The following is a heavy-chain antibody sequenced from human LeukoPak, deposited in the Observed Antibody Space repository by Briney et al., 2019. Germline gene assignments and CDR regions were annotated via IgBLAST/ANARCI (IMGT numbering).Heavy chain of an antibody. J-gene: IGHJ5*02. D-gene: IGHD6-13*01. CDR2: IWYDGSNK. CDR3: ARVAAGTYWFDP. V-gene: IGHV3-33*01. CDR1: GFSYSSYG. Sequence: PGGSLRLSCAASGFSYSSYGFHWVRQAPGKGLEWVAIIWYDGSNKYYADSVKGRFTISRDNSKNTLYLQMNSLRAEDTALYYCARVAAGTYWFDPWGQGTLVTVYS.